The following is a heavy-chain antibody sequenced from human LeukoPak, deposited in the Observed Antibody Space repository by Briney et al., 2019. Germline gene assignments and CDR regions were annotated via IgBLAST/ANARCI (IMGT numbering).Heavy chain of an antibody. D-gene: IGHD1-26*01. V-gene: IGHV3-9*01. CDR2: ISWNSGSI. J-gene: IGHJ4*02. CDR1: GFTFADYA. CDR3: EKDRAGGSGSFFDY. Sequence: SLRLSCAASGFTFADYAMHWVRQAPGKGLEWVSGISWNSGSIVYADSVKGRFTISRDNAKNSLYLQVNSLRAEDTALYYCEKDRAGGSGSFFDYWGQGTLVTVSS.